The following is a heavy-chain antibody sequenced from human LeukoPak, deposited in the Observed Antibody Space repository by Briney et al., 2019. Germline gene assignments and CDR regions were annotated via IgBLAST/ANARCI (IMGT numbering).Heavy chain of an antibody. D-gene: IGHD2-21*02. CDR1: RFTFSTYD. CDR3: ARTPPPRGDQYFDMDV. J-gene: IGHJ6*02. Sequence: GGSLRLSCAASRFTFSTYDMHWVRQAPGKGLEWVAVIWYDGSNKYYADSVRGRFTISRDNSKNTLYLQMNSLRAEDTAVYYCARTPPPRGDQYFDMDVWGQGTTVTVSS. V-gene: IGHV3-33*01. CDR2: IWYDGSNK.